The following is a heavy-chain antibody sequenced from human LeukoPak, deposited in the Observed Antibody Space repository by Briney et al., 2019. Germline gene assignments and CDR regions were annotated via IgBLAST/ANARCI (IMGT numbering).Heavy chain of an antibody. CDR2: IWYEGSNK. J-gene: IGHJ4*02. CDR1: GFTFSSYG. V-gene: IGHV3-33*04. D-gene: IGHD5-12*01. CDR3: ARDLRGYSGYAGY. Sequence: GGPLRLSCAASGFTFSSYGMHGVRQAPGKGREWVAVIWYEGSNKHYADSVKGRFTISRDNSRNTLYLQMNSLRAEDTAVYYCARDLRGYSGYAGYWGQGNLVTVSS.